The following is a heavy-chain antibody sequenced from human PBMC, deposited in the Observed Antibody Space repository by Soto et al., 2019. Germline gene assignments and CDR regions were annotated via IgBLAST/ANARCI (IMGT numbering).Heavy chain of an antibody. D-gene: IGHD3-10*01. CDR1: GGSISTGGYY. V-gene: IGHV4-31*01. CDR2: IYNSGST. CDR3: ARFHIYGSGSYVDF. J-gene: IGHJ4*02. Sequence: QVQLQESGPGLVKPSQTLSLTCNVSGGSISTGGYYWSWIRQHPGKGLEWIGYIYNSGSTYYNPSLKSPVTISTDTSKNQCSLKLSSVTAADTAVYYCARFHIYGSGSYVDFWGQGTLVTVSS.